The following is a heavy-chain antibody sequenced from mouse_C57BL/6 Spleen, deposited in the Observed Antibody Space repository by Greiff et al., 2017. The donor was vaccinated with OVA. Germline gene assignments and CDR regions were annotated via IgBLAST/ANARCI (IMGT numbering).Heavy chain of an antibody. V-gene: IGHV14-3*01. J-gene: IGHJ4*01. CDR3: ALYGYGGCYYAMDY. Sequence: VQLKESVAELVRPGASVTLSCTASGFNIKNTYMHWVKQRPEQGLEWIGRIDPANGNTKYAPKFQGKAPITADTSSNTASLQLSSLTSEDTAIYYCALYGYGGCYYAMDYWGQGTSVTVSS. CDR2: IDPANGNT. CDR1: GFNIKNTY. D-gene: IGHD2-2*01.